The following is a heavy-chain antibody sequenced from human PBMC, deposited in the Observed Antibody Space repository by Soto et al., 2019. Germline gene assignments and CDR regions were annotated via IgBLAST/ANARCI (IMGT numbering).Heavy chain of an antibody. CDR2: IIPIFGTA. CDR1: GGTFSSYA. J-gene: IGHJ6*02. D-gene: IGHD3-3*01. Sequence: SVKVSCKASGGTFSSYAISWVRQAPGQGLELMGGIIPIFGTANYAQKFQGRVTITADKSTSTAYMELSSLRSEDTAVYYCASNSFYDFWSGYYQVVGGMDVWGQGTTVTVSS. CDR3: ASNSFYDFWSGYYQVVGGMDV. V-gene: IGHV1-69*06.